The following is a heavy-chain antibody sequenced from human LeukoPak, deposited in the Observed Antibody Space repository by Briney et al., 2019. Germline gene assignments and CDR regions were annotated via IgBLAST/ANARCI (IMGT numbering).Heavy chain of an antibody. CDR1: GFTFSSYA. D-gene: IGHD5-12*01. CDR3: AKDFISGYDYVGY. Sequence: GGSLRLSCAASGFTFSSYAMSWVRQAPGKGLEWVSAISGSGGSTYYADSVRGRFTISRDTYKNMFYMQMNSLEAEDTAVYYCAKDFISGYDYVGYWGQGTLVTVSS. J-gene: IGHJ4*02. V-gene: IGHV3-23*01. CDR2: ISGSGGST.